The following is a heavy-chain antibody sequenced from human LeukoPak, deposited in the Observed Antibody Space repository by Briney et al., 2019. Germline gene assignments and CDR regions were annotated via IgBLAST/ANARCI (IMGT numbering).Heavy chain of an antibody. J-gene: IGHJ4*02. CDR2: ISSRDSTV. Sequence: PGGSLRLSCAASGFSFSDYYMSWIRQAPGKGLEWLSYISSRDSTVDYAESVKGRFTISRDNAKNSLYLQMNSLRAEDTAMYYCVRDNAVPTTIYWGQGTLVTVSS. V-gene: IGHV3-11*01. CDR3: VRDNAVPTTIY. CDR1: GFSFSDYY. D-gene: IGHD4/OR15-4a*01.